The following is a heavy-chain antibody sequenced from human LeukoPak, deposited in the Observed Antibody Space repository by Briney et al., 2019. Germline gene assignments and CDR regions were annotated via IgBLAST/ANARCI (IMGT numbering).Heavy chain of an antibody. D-gene: IGHD6-19*01. Sequence: PSETLSLTCTVSGGSISSYYWSWIRQPAGKGLEWIGRIYTSGSTNYNPSLKSRVTMSVDTSKNQFSLKLSSVTAADTAVYYCARGRGAYSSGWYVLVNFDYWGQGTLVTVSS. V-gene: IGHV4-4*07. CDR2: IYTSGST. CDR1: GGSISSYY. J-gene: IGHJ4*02. CDR3: ARGRGAYSSGWYVLVNFDY.